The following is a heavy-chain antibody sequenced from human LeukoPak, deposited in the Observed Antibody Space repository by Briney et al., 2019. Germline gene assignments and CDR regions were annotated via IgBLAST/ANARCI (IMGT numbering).Heavy chain of an antibody. CDR2: IYSGGST. D-gene: IGHD6-19*01. CDR3: ARGLSSGWPYYYYYYMDV. V-gene: IGHV3-53*01. CDR1: GFTFSSYA. J-gene: IGHJ6*03. Sequence: PGGSLRLSCAASGFTFSSYAMSWVRQAPGKGLEWVSVIYSGGSTYYADSVKGRFTISRDNSKNTLYLQMNSLRAEDTAVYYCARGLSSGWPYYYYYYMDVWGKGTTVTISS.